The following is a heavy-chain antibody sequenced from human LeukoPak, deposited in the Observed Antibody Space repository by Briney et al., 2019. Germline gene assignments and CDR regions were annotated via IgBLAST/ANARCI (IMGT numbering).Heavy chain of an antibody. CDR3: ARGMTTVTTWWFDP. J-gene: IGHJ5*02. CDR2: IYHSGST. CDR1: GGSISSGGYS. D-gene: IGHD4-17*01. V-gene: IGHV4-30-2*01. Sequence: SETLSLTCAVSGGSISSGGYSWSWIRQPPGKGLEWIGYIYHSGSTYYNPSLKSRVTISVDRSKNQFSLKLSSVTAADTAVYYCARGMTTVTTWWFDPWGQGTLVTVSS.